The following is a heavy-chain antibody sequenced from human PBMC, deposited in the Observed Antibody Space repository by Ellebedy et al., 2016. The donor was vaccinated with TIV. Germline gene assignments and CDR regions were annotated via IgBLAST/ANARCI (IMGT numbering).Heavy chain of an antibody. J-gene: IGHJ4*02. CDR1: GFTFSDYY. V-gene: IGHV3-11*06. CDR3: ARDRRRSTSDRNDY. Sequence: GGSLRLXXAASGFTFSDYYMSWIRQAPGKGLEWVSSISSSSSYIYYADSVNGRFTISRDNAKNSLYLQMNSLRAEDTAVYYCARDRRRSTSDRNDYWGQGTLVTVSS. D-gene: IGHD2-2*01. CDR2: ISSSSSYI.